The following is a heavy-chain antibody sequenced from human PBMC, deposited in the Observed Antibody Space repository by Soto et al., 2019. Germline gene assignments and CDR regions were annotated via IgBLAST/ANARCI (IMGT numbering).Heavy chain of an antibody. CDR1: GGTFSSYA. V-gene: IGHV1-69*01. CDR3: ARGAGGMDV. CDR2: IMPKFGVE. D-gene: IGHD3-10*01. Sequence: QVQLVQSGAEVQKPGSSVKVSCKASGGTFSSYAITWVRQAPGQGLEWMGGIMPKFGVENHAQKFQGRVTITADESTSTAYMEPSSLRSEDTAVYYCARGAGGMDVWGQGTTVTVSS. J-gene: IGHJ6*02.